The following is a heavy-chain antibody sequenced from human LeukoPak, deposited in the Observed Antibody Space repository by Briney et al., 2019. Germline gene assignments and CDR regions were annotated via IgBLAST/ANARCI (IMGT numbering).Heavy chain of an antibody. CDR2: ISYDGSNK. Sequence: GGSLRLSCAASGFTFSSYGMHWVRQAPGKGLEWVAVISYDGSNKYYADSVKGRFTISRDNAKNSLYLQMNSLRAEDTAVYYCARGAGRYSSLTDYWGQGTQVTVSS. J-gene: IGHJ4*02. D-gene: IGHD6-13*01. CDR3: ARGAGRYSSLTDY. CDR1: GFTFSSYG. V-gene: IGHV3-30*03.